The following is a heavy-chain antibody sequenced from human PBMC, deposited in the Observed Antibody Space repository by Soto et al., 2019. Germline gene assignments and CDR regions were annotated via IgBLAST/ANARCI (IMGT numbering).Heavy chain of an antibody. CDR3: ARDLGYCSSTSCPGYFDY. J-gene: IGHJ4*02. CDR1: GGTFSSYA. Sequence: SVKVSCKASGGTFSSYAISWVRQAPGQGLEWMGGIIPIFGTANYAQKFQGRVTITADESTSTAYMELSSLRSEDTAVYYCARDLGYCSSTSCPGYFDYWGQGTLVTVSS. V-gene: IGHV1-69*13. D-gene: IGHD2-2*01. CDR2: IIPIFGTA.